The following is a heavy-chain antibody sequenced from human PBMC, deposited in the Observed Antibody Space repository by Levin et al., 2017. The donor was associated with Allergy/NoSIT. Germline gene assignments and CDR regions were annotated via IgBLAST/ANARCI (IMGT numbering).Heavy chain of an antibody. CDR1: GFTFSSYA. Sequence: SGGSLRLSCAASGFTFSSYAMHWVRQAPGKGLEWVAVISYDGSNKYYADSVKGRFTISRDNSKNTLYLQMNSLRAEDTAVYYCARDSTYYDILTGPDYWGQGTLVTVSS. V-gene: IGHV3-30-3*01. CDR3: ARDSTYYDILTGPDY. J-gene: IGHJ4*02. CDR2: ISYDGSNK. D-gene: IGHD3-9*01.